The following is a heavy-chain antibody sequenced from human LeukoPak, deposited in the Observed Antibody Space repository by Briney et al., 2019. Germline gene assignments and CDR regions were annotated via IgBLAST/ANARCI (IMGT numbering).Heavy chain of an antibody. D-gene: IGHD5-18*01. J-gene: IGHJ5*02. CDR3: ARGPVGTYSYGLSWFDP. Sequence: GGSLRLSCAASGFTFSSYSMNWVRQAPGKGLEWVSSISSSSSYIYYADSVKGRFTISRDNAKSSLYLQMNSLRAEDTAVYYCARGPVGTYSYGLSWFDPWGEGTLVIVSS. V-gene: IGHV3-21*01. CDR2: ISSSSSYI. CDR1: GFTFSSYS.